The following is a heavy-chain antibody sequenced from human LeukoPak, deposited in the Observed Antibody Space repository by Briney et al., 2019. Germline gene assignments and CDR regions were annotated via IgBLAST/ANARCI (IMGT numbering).Heavy chain of an antibody. CDR1: GFTFSRYW. CDR3: ARPRWLQFGPHDS. V-gene: IGHV3-7*01. D-gene: IGHD5-24*01. J-gene: IGHJ4*02. Sequence: GGSLRLSCAASGFTFSRYWMSWVRQAPGKGLEWVATIKQDGSDEYYVDSVKGRFTISRDNAKNSLYLQMDGLRGEDTAVYYCARPRWLQFGPHDSWGQGTLVTVSS. CDR2: IKQDGSDE.